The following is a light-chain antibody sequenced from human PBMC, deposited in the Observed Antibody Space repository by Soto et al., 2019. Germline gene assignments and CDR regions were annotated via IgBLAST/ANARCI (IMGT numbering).Light chain of an antibody. CDR2: AAS. Sequence: DIQMTQWPSSLSDSLGDRVIITGRASQSISSYLNWYQQKPGKAPKLLIYAASSLQSGVPSRFSGSGSGTDFTLTISSLQPEDFATYYCQQSYSTLITFGQGTRLEIK. CDR3: QQSYSTLIT. V-gene: IGKV1-39*01. J-gene: IGKJ5*01. CDR1: QSISSY.